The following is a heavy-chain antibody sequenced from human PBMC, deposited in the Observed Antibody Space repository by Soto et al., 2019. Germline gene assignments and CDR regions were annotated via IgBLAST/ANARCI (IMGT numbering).Heavy chain of an antibody. V-gene: IGHV4-30-4*01. CDR1: GGPISSGDYC. CDR3: ARTNYDYVWGSYRFDY. D-gene: IGHD3-16*02. CDR2: ISYSGNT. J-gene: IGHJ4*02. Sequence: PSETLSLTCTLSGGPISSGDYCWSWVRQPPGKGLEWIGYISYSGNTYYNPSLKSRVTISGDTSKNQFSLKLSSVTAADTAVYYCARTNYDYVWGSYRFDYWGLGTLVTVSS.